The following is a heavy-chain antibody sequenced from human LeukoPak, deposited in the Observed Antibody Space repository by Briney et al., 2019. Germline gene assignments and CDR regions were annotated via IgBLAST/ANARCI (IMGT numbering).Heavy chain of an antibody. V-gene: IGHV3-7*01. D-gene: IGHD2-21*02. CDR2: IKQSGIDK. CDR1: GFNFFNFW. CDR3: VRDSGSAWSGLFDS. Sequence: GGSQRLSCEASGFNFFNFWMTWVRQAPGKGLEWVATIKQSGIDKYYVDSVKGRFTISRDNAKNSMYLEMKNLRGDDTGIYYCVRDSGSAWSGLFDSWGQGTLVTVSS. J-gene: IGHJ4*02.